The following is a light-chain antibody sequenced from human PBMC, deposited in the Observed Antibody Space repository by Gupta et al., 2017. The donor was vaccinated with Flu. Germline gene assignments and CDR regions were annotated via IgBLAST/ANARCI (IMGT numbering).Light chain of an antibody. CDR1: QDISSY. J-gene: IGKJ4*01. CDR2: AAS. Sequence: DRVTITCRASQDISSYLAWYQQKPGKAPKLLIYAASTLQSGVPSRFSGSGSGTEFILTISSLQPEDFATYYCQQLNSNPALTFGGGTKVEIK. V-gene: IGKV1-9*01. CDR3: QQLNSNPALT.